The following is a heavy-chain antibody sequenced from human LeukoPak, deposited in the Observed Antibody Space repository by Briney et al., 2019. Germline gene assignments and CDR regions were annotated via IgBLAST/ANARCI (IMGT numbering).Heavy chain of an antibody. V-gene: IGHV4-39*07. D-gene: IGHD6-19*01. CDR2: IYYSGST. J-gene: IGHJ6*03. Sequence: PSETLSLACTISSGSISSITNYWGWIRQPPGKGLEWIGNIYYSGSTSYNPSLKSRVTISVDTSTNQFSLKLSSVTAADTAVYYCARVGRGWYSDFYYYYMDVWGKGTTVTVSS. CDR1: SGSISSITNY. CDR3: ARVGRGWYSDFYYYYMDV.